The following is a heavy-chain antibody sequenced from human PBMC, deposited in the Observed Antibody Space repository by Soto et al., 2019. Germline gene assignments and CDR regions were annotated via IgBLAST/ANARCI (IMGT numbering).Heavy chain of an antibody. CDR3: ARGGGATTFYYYGMDV. V-gene: IGHV1-3*05. CDR2: INGGDGNT. Sequence: QIRLVQSGAEERKPGASMKVSCQGSGYNFRISSVAWVRQAPGQRLELMGWINGGDGNTKYAEKFQGRVTFSRAISARTAYMEVSTLTSENTAMYYCARGGGATTFYYYGMDVWGQGTSVIVSS. D-gene: IGHD1-1*01. J-gene: IGHJ6*02. CDR1: GYNFRISS.